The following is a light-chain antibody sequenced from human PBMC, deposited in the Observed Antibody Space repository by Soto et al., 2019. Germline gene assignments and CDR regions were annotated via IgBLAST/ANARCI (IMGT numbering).Light chain of an antibody. Sequence: EIVLTQSPATLSLSPGNRATLSCRASQSVSGYLACYQQKPGQAPRLLIYDASNRATGIPARFSGSGSGTDFTLTITSLKPEDFAVYYCQQRSNWPSTFGGGTKVEI. J-gene: IGKJ4*01. CDR2: DAS. CDR1: QSVSGY. V-gene: IGKV3-11*01. CDR3: QQRSNWPST.